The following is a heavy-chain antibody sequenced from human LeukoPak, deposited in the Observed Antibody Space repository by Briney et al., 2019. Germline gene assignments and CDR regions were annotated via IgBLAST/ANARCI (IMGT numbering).Heavy chain of an antibody. CDR1: GYTFTSYY. J-gene: IGHJ4*02. V-gene: IGHV1-46*01. D-gene: IGHD3-22*01. CDR2: INPSGGST. Sequence: ASVKVSCKASGYTFTSYYMHWVRQAPGQGLEWMGIINPSGGSTSYAQKFQGGVTMTRDTSTSTVYMELSSLRSEDTAVYYCARVRFDYYDSSGYYTFDYWGQGTLVTVSS. CDR3: ARVRFDYYDSSGYYTFDY.